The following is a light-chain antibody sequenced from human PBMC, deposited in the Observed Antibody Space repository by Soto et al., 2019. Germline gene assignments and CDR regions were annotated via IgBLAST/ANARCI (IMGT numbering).Light chain of an antibody. Sequence: QSVLTQPASVSGSPGQSITISCTGTSNDVGGFNYVSWYQQHPGKAPKLMIYDVTNRPSGVSYRFSGSKSGNTASLTISGLQAEDEADYYCNSYTSSSTHVFGTGTKVTVL. J-gene: IGLJ1*01. CDR3: NSYTSSSTHV. V-gene: IGLV2-14*03. CDR1: SNDVGGFNY. CDR2: DVT.